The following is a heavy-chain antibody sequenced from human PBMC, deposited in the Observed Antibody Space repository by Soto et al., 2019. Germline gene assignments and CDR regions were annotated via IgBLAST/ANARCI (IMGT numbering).Heavy chain of an antibody. Sequence: ESVGGLVQPGGSLRLSCAASGFTFSDHYMDWVRQAPGKGLEWVGRIRNKAYIYTTEYAAAVNGRFTVSIDDSNNSLYLQMNSLKTEDTALYYCARGAAGSCPASYYWGQGTLVTVVS. CDR1: GFTFSDHY. D-gene: IGHD6-13*01. V-gene: IGHV3-72*01. CDR3: ARGAAGSCPASYY. CDR2: IRNKAYIYTT. J-gene: IGHJ4*02.